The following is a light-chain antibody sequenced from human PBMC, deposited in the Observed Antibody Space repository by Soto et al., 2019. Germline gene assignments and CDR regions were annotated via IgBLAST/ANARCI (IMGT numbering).Light chain of an antibody. CDR1: TSDIGGYKY. V-gene: IGLV2-14*01. CDR2: EVS. J-gene: IGLJ2*01. Sequence: QSALTQPASVSGSLGQSITFSCTGTTSDIGGYKYVSWYQQHPGKAPRLLIYEVSNRPSGISSRFSGSKSGNTASLTISGLQSEDEADYYCATWDDSLPAVFGGGTKLTVL. CDR3: ATWDDSLPAV.